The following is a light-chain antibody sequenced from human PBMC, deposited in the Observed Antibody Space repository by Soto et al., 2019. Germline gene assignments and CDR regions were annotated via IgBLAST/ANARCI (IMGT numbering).Light chain of an antibody. CDR1: QSVASS. J-gene: IGKJ4*01. Sequence: EIVLMQSPGTLSLSPGERGTLSCRASQSVASSLAWYQQKPGQAPRLLIYDASNRATGIPDRFSGSGSGTDFTLTLSRLEPEDFAVYYCQQYVNSPLTFGGGTKGEIK. CDR3: QQYVNSPLT. V-gene: IGKV3-20*01. CDR2: DAS.